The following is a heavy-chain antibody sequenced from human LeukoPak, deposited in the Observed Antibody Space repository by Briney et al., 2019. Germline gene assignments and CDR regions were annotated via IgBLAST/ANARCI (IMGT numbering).Heavy chain of an antibody. CDR1: GYTFTGYY. Sequence: ASVKVSCKASGYTFTGYYMHWVRQAPGQGLEWMGRFNPNSGGTNYPQKLQARVTMTTDTSTSTAYMELRSLRFDDTAVYYCARARYYDSSAYDDAFDIWGQGTVVTVSS. CDR2: FNPNSGGT. V-gene: IGHV1-2*06. J-gene: IGHJ3*02. D-gene: IGHD3-22*01. CDR3: ARARYYDSSAYDDAFDI.